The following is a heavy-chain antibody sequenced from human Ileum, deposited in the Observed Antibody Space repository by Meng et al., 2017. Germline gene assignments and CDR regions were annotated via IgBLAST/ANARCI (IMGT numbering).Heavy chain of an antibody. V-gene: IGHV4-34*01. D-gene: IGHD1-26*01. Sequence: QVHLNQWVRGLLKPAGTLSPTCAVVGGSFNDYSWSWVRQSPGKGLEWIGQIHHSGRTNYKSSLERRVTISVDTSKSQFSLKLTSVTAADTAMYYYVRGPARETHDFDYWGQGALVTVSS. CDR3: VRGPARETHDFDY. CDR2: IHHSGRT. CDR1: GGSFNDYS. J-gene: IGHJ4*02.